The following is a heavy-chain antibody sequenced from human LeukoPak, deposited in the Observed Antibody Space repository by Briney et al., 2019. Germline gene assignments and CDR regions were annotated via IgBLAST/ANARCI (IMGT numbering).Heavy chain of an antibody. Sequence: ASVKVSCKASGYTFVDYYMYWVRQAPGQGFEWIGWLNPRSGATKYAQKFQARVTMTRDTSTSTGYMELTRLTSDDTAVYYCARDHRPGRTGYDMPADWGQGTRVIVSS. J-gene: IGHJ4*02. D-gene: IGHD5-12*01. V-gene: IGHV1-2*02. CDR3: ARDHRPGRTGYDMPAD. CDR2: LNPRSGAT. CDR1: GYTFVDYY.